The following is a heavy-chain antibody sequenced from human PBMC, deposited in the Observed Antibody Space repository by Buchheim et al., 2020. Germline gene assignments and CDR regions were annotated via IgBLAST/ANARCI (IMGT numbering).Heavy chain of an antibody. Sequence: EVQLVESGGGLVQPGGSLRLSCAASGFTFSSYWMSWVRQAPGKGLEWVANIKQDGSEKYYVDSVKGRFTISRDNAKNSLYLQMNSLRAEDTAVYYCARTLTWIQLWLKGRPVEGDWYFDLWGRGTL. CDR3: ARTLTWIQLWLKGRPVEGDWYFDL. V-gene: IGHV3-7*01. D-gene: IGHD5-18*01. CDR2: IKQDGSEK. CDR1: GFTFSSYW. J-gene: IGHJ2*01.